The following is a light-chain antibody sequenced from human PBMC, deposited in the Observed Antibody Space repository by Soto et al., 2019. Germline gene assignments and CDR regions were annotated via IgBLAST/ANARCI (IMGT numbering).Light chain of an antibody. CDR2: DAS. V-gene: IGKV1-5*01. J-gene: IGKJ1*01. Sequence: DLPITPSPSTLSSSLGDRGPITFPASQSISSWLAWYQQKPGKAPKLLIYDASSLESGVPSRFSGSGSGTEFTLTISSLQPDDFATYYCQQYNTFWTFGQGTKVDIK. CDR3: QQYNTFWT. CDR1: QSISSW.